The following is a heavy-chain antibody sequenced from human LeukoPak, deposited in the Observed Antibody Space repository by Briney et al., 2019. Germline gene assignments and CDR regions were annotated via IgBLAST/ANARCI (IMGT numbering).Heavy chain of an antibody. CDR3: ARVVHYESSGTNYYYGMDV. J-gene: IGHJ6*02. Sequence: SETLSLTCAVSGDSITSGRYSWSWIRQPPGKGLEWIGYIYHSGSTYYNPSLKSQVTISVDRSKNQFSLKLSSVTAADTAVYYCARVVHYESSGTNYYYGMDVWGQGTTVTVSS. V-gene: IGHV4-30-2*01. CDR1: GDSITSGRYS. D-gene: IGHD3-22*01. CDR2: IYHSGST.